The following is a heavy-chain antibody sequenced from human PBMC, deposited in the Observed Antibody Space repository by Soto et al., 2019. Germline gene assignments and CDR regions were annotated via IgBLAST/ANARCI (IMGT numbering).Heavy chain of an antibody. CDR1: GFTFSNYW. CDR2: INNDGSDP. J-gene: IGHJ4*02. Sequence: EVQLVESGGGLFQPEGSLRLSCEASGFTFSNYWMHWVRQAPGKGLVWISRINNDGSDPIYADTVKGRFTISRDNAKNTVYLQMNSLRAEDTAVYYCARRYPNYSNFAYWGQGSLVTVSP. V-gene: IGHV3-74*01. D-gene: IGHD2-21*01. CDR3: ARRYPNYSNFAY.